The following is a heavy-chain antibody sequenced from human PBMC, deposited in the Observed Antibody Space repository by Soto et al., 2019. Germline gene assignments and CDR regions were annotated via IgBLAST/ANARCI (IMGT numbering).Heavy chain of an antibody. D-gene: IGHD3-22*01. J-gene: IGHJ3*02. Sequence: SQTLSLTCAISGDSVSSNSAAWNWIRQSPSRGLEWLGRTYYRSKWYNDYAVSVKSRITINPDTSKNQFSLQLNSVTPEDTAVYYCAGGYYDSSGYLGAFDIWGQGTMVTVSS. CDR1: GDSVSSNSAA. V-gene: IGHV6-1*01. CDR2: TYYRSKWYN. CDR3: AGGYYDSSGYLGAFDI.